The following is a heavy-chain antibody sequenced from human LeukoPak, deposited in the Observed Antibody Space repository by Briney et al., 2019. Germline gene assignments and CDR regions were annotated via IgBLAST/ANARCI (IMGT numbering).Heavy chain of an antibody. CDR2: ISSSGSTI. V-gene: IGHV3-11*04. CDR3: ARDMRWGQLVSLEDY. Sequence: PGGSLRLSCAASGFTFSDYYMSWIRQAPGKGLEWVSYISSSGSTIYYADSVKGRFTISRDNAKNSLYLQMNSLRAEDTAVYYCARDMRWGQLVSLEDYWGQGTLVTVSS. J-gene: IGHJ4*02. D-gene: IGHD6-6*01. CDR1: GFTFSDYY.